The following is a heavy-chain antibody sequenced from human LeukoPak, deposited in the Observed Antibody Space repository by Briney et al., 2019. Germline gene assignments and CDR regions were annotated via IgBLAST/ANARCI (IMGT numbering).Heavy chain of an antibody. D-gene: IGHD3-10*01. V-gene: IGHV4-34*01. CDR1: GGSFSGYY. CDR3: AREPFGELSTDY. Sequence: SETLSLTCAVYGGSFSGYYWSWIRQPPGKGLEWIGEINHGGSTNYNPSLKSRVTISVDTSKNQFSLKLSSVTAADTAVYYCAREPFGELSTDYWGQGTLVTVSS. CDR2: INHGGST. J-gene: IGHJ4*02.